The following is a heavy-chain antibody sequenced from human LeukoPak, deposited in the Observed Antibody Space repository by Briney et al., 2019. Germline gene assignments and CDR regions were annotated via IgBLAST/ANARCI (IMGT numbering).Heavy chain of an antibody. CDR1: GGSISSGDYY. Sequence: SQTLSLTCTVSGGSISSGDYYWGWIRQPPGKGLEWIGYIYYSGSTYYNPSLKSRFTISVDTSKNQFSLKLSSVTAADTAVYYCARDTTDDSSGYSIFDYWGQGTLVTVSS. CDR2: IYYSGST. D-gene: IGHD3-22*01. J-gene: IGHJ4*02. V-gene: IGHV4-30-4*08. CDR3: ARDTTDDSSGYSIFDY.